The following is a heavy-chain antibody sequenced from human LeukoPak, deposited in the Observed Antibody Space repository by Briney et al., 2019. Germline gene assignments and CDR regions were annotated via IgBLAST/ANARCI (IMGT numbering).Heavy chain of an antibody. V-gene: IGHV4-59*01. J-gene: IGHJ4*02. Sequence: SETLSLTCTVSGGSISSYYWSWIRQPPGKGLEWIGYIYYSGSTNYNPSLKSRVTISVDTSKNQFSLKLSSVTAADTAVYYCARGYSYGHFDYWGQGTLVTVSS. CDR2: IYYSGST. CDR1: GGSISSYY. CDR3: ARGYSYGHFDY. D-gene: IGHD5-18*01.